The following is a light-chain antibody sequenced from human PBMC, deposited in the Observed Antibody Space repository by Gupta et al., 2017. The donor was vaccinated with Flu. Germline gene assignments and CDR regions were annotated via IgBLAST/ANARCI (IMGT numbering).Light chain of an antibody. Sequence: NSCSYLDWFRVNPGKAPKLLIYAASHMHGGVPARFSGSGSGTDFTLKVSRVEAEDVVVYYCKQGLRIPYTFGQGTRLEIK. V-gene: IGKV1-39*01. CDR1: NSCSY. CDR2: AAS. J-gene: IGKJ2*01. CDR3: KQGLRIPYT.